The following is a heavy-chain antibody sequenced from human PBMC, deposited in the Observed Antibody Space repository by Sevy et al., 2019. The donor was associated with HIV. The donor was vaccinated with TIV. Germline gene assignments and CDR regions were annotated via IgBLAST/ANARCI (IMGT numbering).Heavy chain of an antibody. CDR3: ARDLRLRGNSYGSFDY. V-gene: IGHV1-2*02. Sequence: ASVKVSCQASGYSFTGQYMHWVRQAPGQGLEWMGWINPNSGATNYSQEFQGRVTMTRNTSISTAYMELSGLKFDDTAVYYWARDLRLRGNSYGSFDYWGQGTLVTVSS. CDR2: INPNSGAT. J-gene: IGHJ4*02. CDR1: GYSFTGQY. D-gene: IGHD5-18*01.